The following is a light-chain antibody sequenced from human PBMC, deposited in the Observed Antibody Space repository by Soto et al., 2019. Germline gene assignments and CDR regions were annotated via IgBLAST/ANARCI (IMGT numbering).Light chain of an antibody. CDR1: QDISNY. Sequence: DIQMTQSPSSRSASVGDRVTITCRASQDISNYLNWYQQKPGKAPKLLIYDASNLETGVPSRFSGSGSGTDFTFTFSSLQPEDIATYYCQQYDNLPLTFGGGTKVEIK. CDR3: QQYDNLPLT. J-gene: IGKJ4*01. CDR2: DAS. V-gene: IGKV1-33*01.